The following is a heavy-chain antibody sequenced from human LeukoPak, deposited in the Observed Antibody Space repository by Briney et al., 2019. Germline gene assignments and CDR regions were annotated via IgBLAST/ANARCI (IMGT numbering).Heavy chain of an antibody. V-gene: IGHV4-30-2*01. CDR3: ARDRTDGSGSYYKWFDP. CDR2: IYHSGST. J-gene: IGHJ5*02. Sequence: SQTLSLTCTVSGDSISSGDYYWSWIRQPPGKGLEWIGYIYHSGSTYYNPSLKSRVTISVDRSKNQFSLKLSSVTAADTAVYYCARDRTDGSGSYYKWFDPWGQGTLVTVSS. CDR1: GDSISSGDYY. D-gene: IGHD3-10*01.